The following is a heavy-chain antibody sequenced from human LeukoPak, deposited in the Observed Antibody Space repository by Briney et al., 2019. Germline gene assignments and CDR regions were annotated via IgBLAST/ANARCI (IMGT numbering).Heavy chain of an antibody. J-gene: IGHJ4*02. CDR2: VASDGRDK. V-gene: IGHV3-30*18. CDR3: AKDFSLGAAGYYFDS. Sequence: GGSLRLSCAASGFTFRSYAMHWVRQAPGRGLEWVAVVASDGRDKHHADSLRGRFTISSDNSKNTLYLQMNSLRVEDTALYYCAKDFSLGAAGYYFDSWGQGTLVTVSS. CDR1: GFTFRSYA. D-gene: IGHD6-13*01.